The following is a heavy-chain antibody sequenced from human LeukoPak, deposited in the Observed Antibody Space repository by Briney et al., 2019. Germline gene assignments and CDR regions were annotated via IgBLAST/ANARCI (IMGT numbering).Heavy chain of an antibody. CDR1: GASIYTSSSY. D-gene: IGHD2-2*02. CDR3: TTSRTNDCSSPSCYTDY. CDR2: VYYTGST. V-gene: IGHV4-39*01. J-gene: IGHJ4*02. Sequence: PSETLSLTCTVSGASIYTSSSYWGWIRQPPGKGLEWIASVYYTGSTYYSPSLKSRATISVDTSKNQFSLELNSVTAADTAMYYCTTSRTNDCSSPSCYTDYWGQGTLVTVSS.